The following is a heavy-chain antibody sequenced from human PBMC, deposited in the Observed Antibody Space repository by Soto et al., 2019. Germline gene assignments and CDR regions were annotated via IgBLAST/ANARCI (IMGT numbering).Heavy chain of an antibody. CDR2: ISGSGGST. J-gene: IGHJ6*02. V-gene: IGHV3-23*01. CDR1: GFTFSSYA. Sequence: EVQLLESGGGLVQPGGSLRLSCAASGFTFSSYAMSWVRQAPGKGLEWVSAISGSGGSTYYADSVKGRFTISRDNSKNTLYLQMNSLRAEDTAVYYCAKTVDTAMVTSYYYGMDVWGQGTTVTVSS. CDR3: AKTVDTAMVTSYYYGMDV. D-gene: IGHD5-18*01.